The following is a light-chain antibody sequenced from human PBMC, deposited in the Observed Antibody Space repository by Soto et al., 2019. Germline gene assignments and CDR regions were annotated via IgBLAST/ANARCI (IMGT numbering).Light chain of an antibody. V-gene: IGKV3-11*01. J-gene: IGKJ3*01. CDR3: QHRHN. CDR1: QSVSID. CDR2: DAS. Sequence: EVVLTQSPATLSLSPGDRATVSCRASQSVSIDFAWYQQKPGQAPRLLIYDASNRATGIPARFSGSGSGTDFTLNISSLEPEDFAVYYCQHRHNFGPGTKVDIK.